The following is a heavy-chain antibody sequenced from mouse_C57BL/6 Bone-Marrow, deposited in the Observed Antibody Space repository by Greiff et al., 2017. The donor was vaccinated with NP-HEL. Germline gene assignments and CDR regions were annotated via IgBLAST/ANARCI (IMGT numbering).Heavy chain of an antibody. D-gene: IGHD1-1*01. Sequence: VQLQQPGAELVKPGASVKMSCKASGYTFTSYWITWVKQRPGQGLEWIGDIYPGSGSTNYNEKFKSKATLTVDTSSSTAYMQLSSLTSEDSAVYYCAIITTVVAHYYAMDYWGQGTSVTVSS. CDR2: IYPGSGST. CDR1: GYTFTSYW. CDR3: AIITTVVAHYYAMDY. V-gene: IGHV1-55*01. J-gene: IGHJ4*01.